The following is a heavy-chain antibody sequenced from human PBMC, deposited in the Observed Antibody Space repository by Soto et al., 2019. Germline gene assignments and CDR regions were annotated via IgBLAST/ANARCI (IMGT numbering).Heavy chain of an antibody. CDR2: IYYSGST. CDR3: ARDGVGFGDLHGYYYSMDV. Sequence: PSETLSLTCTVSGGSISSGDYYWSWIRQPPGKGLEWIGYIYYSGSTYYNPSLKSRVTISVDTSKNQFSLKLSSVTAADTAVYYCARDGVGFGDLHGYYYSMDVWGQGTTVTVSS. J-gene: IGHJ6*02. V-gene: IGHV4-30-4*01. D-gene: IGHD3-10*01. CDR1: GGSISSGDYY.